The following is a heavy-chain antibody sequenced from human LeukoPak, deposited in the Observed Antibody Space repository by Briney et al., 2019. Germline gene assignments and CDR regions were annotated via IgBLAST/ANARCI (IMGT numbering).Heavy chain of an antibody. CDR3: AKHWDYYGMDV. Sequence: PGGSLRLSCAASGFTFSSYSMNWVRQAPGKGLEWVSSISSSSSYMYYADSVKGRFTISRDNAKNSLYLQMNSLRAEDTAVYYCAKHWDYYGMDVWGQGTTVTVSS. V-gene: IGHV3-21*01. CDR1: GFTFSSYS. D-gene: IGHD3-16*01. CDR2: ISSSSSYM. J-gene: IGHJ6*02.